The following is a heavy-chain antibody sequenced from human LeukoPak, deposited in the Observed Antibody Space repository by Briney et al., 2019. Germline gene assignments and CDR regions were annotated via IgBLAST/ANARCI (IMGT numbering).Heavy chain of an antibody. CDR2: IYTSGST. CDR3: ARDRLWPDGYYYYYMDV. V-gene: IGHV4-4*07. CDR1: GGSISSYY. J-gene: IGHJ6*03. D-gene: IGHD4/OR15-4a*01. Sequence: SETLSLTCTVSGGSISSYYWSWIRQPAGKGLEWIGRIYTSGSTNYNPSLKSRVTMSVDTSKNQFSLKLSSVTAADTAVYYCARDRLWPDGYYYYYMDVWGKGTTVTVSS.